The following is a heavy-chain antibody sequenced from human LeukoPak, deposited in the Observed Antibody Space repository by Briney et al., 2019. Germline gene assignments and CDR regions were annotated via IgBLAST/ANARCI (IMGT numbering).Heavy chain of an antibody. CDR2: IRYDGSNK. J-gene: IGHJ4*02. Sequence: GESLRLSCAASGFTFSSYGMHWVRQAPGKGLEWVAFIRYDGSNKYYADSVKGRFTISRDNSKNTLYLQMNSLRAEDTAVYYCAKDLLSYYYDSSGYCPVDYWGQGTLVTVSS. V-gene: IGHV3-30*02. D-gene: IGHD3-22*01. CDR3: AKDLLSYYYDSSGYCPVDY. CDR1: GFTFSSYG.